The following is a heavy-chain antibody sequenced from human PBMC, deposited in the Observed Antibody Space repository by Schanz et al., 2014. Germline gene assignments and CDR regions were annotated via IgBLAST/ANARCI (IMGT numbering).Heavy chain of an antibody. V-gene: IGHV1-18*01. D-gene: IGHD3-3*01. CDR3: ARDRRFFDRDDLYYFDS. Sequence: QVQLVQSGAEVKKPGASVRVSCKASGYTFTTYAMSWVRQAPGQSLEWMGWISVYNHNKEYDQKFQGRVTMTTDTSTSTAYMALTDLRSDDTAVYYCARDRRFFDRDDLYYFDSWGQGTLVTVSS. J-gene: IGHJ4*02. CDR2: ISVYNHNK. CDR1: GYTFTTYA.